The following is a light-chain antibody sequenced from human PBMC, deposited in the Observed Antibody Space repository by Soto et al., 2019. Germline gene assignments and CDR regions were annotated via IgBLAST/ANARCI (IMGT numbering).Light chain of an antibody. Sequence: DIQMTQSPSSLSASVGDRVTITCRASQSISSYLNWYQQKPGKAPKLLIYAASRLQSGVPSRFSGSGSGTDFTLTISSLQPEDSATYFCQQYNSYSRTFGQGTKVDI. CDR2: AAS. J-gene: IGKJ1*01. V-gene: IGKV1-39*01. CDR1: QSISSY. CDR3: QQYNSYSRT.